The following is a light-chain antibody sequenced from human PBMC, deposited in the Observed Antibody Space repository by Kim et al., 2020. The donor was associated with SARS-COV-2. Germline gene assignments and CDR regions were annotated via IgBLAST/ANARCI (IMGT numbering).Light chain of an antibody. CDR1: SSNIGTGHD. CDR2: ENT. J-gene: IGLJ3*02. CDR3: QTFDSSLSGYWV. V-gene: IGLV1-40*01. Sequence: VTISCTGTSSNIGTGHDVHWYQHLPGTAPKLLIYENTIRPSGVPDRFSASKSGTSASLAITGLQAEDEADYYCQTFDSSLSGYWVFGGGTKVTVL.